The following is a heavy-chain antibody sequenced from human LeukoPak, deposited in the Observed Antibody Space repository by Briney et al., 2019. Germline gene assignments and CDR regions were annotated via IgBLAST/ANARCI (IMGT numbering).Heavy chain of an antibody. CDR2: ISGSGGST. CDR3: AKVRMTTRPFDP. D-gene: IGHD4-17*01. J-gene: IGHJ5*02. CDR1: GFTLSRYG. V-gene: IGHV3-23*01. Sequence: GNLRPFRAAFGFTLSRYGMGRVRQASGKGLEWVSAISGSGGSTSYADSVKGRFTISRDNSKNTLYLQMNSLRAEDTAVYYCAKVRMTTRPFDPWGQGTLVTVSS.